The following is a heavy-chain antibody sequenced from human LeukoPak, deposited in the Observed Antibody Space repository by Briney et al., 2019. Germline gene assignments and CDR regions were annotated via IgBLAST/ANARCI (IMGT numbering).Heavy chain of an antibody. CDR2: ISQSGGT. CDR1: GGSVSSHY. CDR3: ARGILGATKEEAF. Sequence: PSETLSLTCTVSGGSVSSHYWSWIRQPPGKGLEWIGYISQSGGTNCNPSLKSRVTISVDTSKNQFSLKVSSVTAADTAVYYCARGILGATKEEAFWGQGSLVTVSS. D-gene: IGHD1-26*01. J-gene: IGHJ4*02. V-gene: IGHV4-59*02.